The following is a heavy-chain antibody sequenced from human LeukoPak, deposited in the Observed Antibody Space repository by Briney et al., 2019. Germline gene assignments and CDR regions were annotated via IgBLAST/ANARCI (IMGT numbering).Heavy chain of an antibody. CDR2: IRSKAYGGTT. D-gene: IGHD3-22*01. V-gene: IGHV3-49*03. J-gene: IGHJ4*02. CDR3: TRESYYDSSGYGDY. CDR1: GFTFGDYA. Sequence: PGGSLRLSCTASGFTFGDYAMSWFRQAPGKGLELVGFIRSKAYGGTTEYAASVKGRFTISRDDSKSIAYLQMNSLKTEDTAVYYCTRESYYDSSGYGDYWGQGTLVTVSS.